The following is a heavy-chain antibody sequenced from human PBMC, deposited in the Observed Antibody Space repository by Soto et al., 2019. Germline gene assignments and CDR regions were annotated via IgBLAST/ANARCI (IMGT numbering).Heavy chain of an antibody. Sequence: SLRLSCAASGFTFSSYGMHWVRQAPGKGLEWVAVISYDGSNKYYADSVKGRFTISRDNSKNTLYLQMNSLRAEDTAVYYCAKPRSSSWLTGAWFDPWGQGTLVTVSS. J-gene: IGHJ5*02. CDR3: AKPRSSSWLTGAWFDP. D-gene: IGHD6-13*01. V-gene: IGHV3-30*18. CDR1: GFTFSSYG. CDR2: ISYDGSNK.